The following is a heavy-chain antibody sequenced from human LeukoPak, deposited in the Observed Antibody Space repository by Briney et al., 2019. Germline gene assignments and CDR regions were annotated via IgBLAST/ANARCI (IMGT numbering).Heavy chain of an antibody. CDR3: ARMYSNSWYAHFDY. CDR1: GFTFSSYW. V-gene: IGHV3-74*01. CDR2: IKSDGSST. Sequence: HSGGSLRLSCAASGFTFSSYWMHWVRQAPGKGLVWVSRIKSDGSSTSYADSVKGRFTISRDNAKNTLYLQMNSLRAEDTAVFFCARMYSNSWYAHFDYWGQGTLVTVSS. D-gene: IGHD6-13*01. J-gene: IGHJ4*02.